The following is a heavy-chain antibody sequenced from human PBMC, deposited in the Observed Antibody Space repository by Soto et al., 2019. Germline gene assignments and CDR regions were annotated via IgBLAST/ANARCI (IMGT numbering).Heavy chain of an antibody. Sequence: LRLSCAASGFTFSSYGMHWVRQAPGKGLEWVAVIWYDGSNKYYADSVKGRFTISRDNSKNTLYLQMNSLRAEDTAVYYCARGSVTHYYDSSGYYNWGQGTMVTVSS. J-gene: IGHJ4*02. CDR3: ARGSVTHYYDSSGYYN. CDR2: IWYDGSNK. V-gene: IGHV3-33*01. CDR1: GFTFSSYG. D-gene: IGHD3-22*01.